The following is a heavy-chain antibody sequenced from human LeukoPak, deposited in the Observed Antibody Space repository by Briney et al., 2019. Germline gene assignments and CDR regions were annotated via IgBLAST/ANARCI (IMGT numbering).Heavy chain of an antibody. D-gene: IGHD3-22*01. CDR2: IYYSGST. CDR3: AREQRQGNNYYDSSGYPDAFDI. CDR1: GGSISSSSYY. Sequence: SETLSLTCTVSGGSISSSSYYWGWIRQPPGKGLEWIGSIYYSGSTYYNPSFKSRVTISVDTSKNQFSLKLSSVTAADTAVYYCAREQRQGNNYYDSSGYPDAFDIWGQGTMVTVSS. V-gene: IGHV4-39*07. J-gene: IGHJ3*02.